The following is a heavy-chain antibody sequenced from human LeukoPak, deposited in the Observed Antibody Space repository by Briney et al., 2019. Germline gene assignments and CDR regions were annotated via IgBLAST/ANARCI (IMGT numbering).Heavy chain of an antibody. Sequence: GGSLRLSCGASGFSFSRFRMSWVRQAPGRGLEWVSSISGNSDDIKNADSLKGRFTISGDNAKNSLNLQLNSLTVEDTAGYYCASLDCSGYWGQGTLVTVSS. CDR3: ASLDCSGY. V-gene: IGHV3-21*01. J-gene: IGHJ4*02. CDR2: ISGNSDDI. D-gene: IGHD2-15*01. CDR1: GFSFSRFR.